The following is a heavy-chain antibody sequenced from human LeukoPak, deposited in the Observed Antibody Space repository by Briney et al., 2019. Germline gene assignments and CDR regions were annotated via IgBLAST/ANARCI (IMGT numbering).Heavy chain of an antibody. CDR3: ARSAESSRHFDY. V-gene: IGHV5-51*01. CDR2: IYPGASDT. J-gene: IGHJ4*02. CDR1: GNSFTSYW. D-gene: IGHD2-2*01. Sequence: GESLKISCKGSGNSFTSYWISWVRQMPGKGLEWMGIIYPGASDTRYSPSFQGQVTISADKSISTAYLQWSSLKASDTAVYYCARSAESSRHFDYWGQGTLVTVSS.